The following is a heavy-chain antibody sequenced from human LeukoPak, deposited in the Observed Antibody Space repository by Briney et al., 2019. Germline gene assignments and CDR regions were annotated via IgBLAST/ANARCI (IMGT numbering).Heavy chain of an antibody. D-gene: IGHD3-16*01. CDR3: VSAYGGLLDY. V-gene: IGHV3-48*03. CDR2: VSGNGDNI. Sequence: GGSLRLSCAASGFTFSSYEMNWVRQAPGKGLEWVSYVSGNGDNIYYAESVRGRLTISRDNGKNSLYLQMNSLRAEDTAVYYCVSAYGGLLDYWGQGTLVTVSS. J-gene: IGHJ4*02. CDR1: GFTFSSYE.